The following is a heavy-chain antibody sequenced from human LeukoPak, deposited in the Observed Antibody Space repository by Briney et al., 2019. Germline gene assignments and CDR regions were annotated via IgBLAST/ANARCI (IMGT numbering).Heavy chain of an antibody. D-gene: IGHD3-16*01. CDR3: ARVGSYAFDY. CDR2: INHSGST. Sequence: SEALSLTRAVYGGSFSGYYWSWIRQPPGKGLEWIGEINHSGSTNYNPSLKSRVTISVDTSKNQFSLKLSSVTAADTAVYYCARVGSYAFDYWGQGTLVTVSS. V-gene: IGHV4-34*01. J-gene: IGHJ4*02. CDR1: GGSFSGYY.